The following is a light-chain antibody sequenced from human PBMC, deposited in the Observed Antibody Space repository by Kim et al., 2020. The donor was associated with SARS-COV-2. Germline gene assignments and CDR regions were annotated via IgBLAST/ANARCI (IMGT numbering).Light chain of an antibody. CDR1: SLRSYY. V-gene: IGLV3-19*01. CDR2: GKN. J-gene: IGLJ2*01. CDR3: NSRDSSGNHLVV. Sequence: LGQTVRITCQGDSLRSYYASWYQQKPGQAPVLVIYGKNNRPSGIPDRFSGSSSGDTASLTITGAQAEDEADYYCNSRDSSGNHLVVFGGGTQLTVL.